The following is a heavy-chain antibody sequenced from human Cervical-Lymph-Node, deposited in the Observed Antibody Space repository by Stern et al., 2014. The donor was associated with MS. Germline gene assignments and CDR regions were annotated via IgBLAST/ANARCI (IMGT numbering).Heavy chain of an antibody. V-gene: IGHV1-69*06. J-gene: IGHJ5*02. CDR1: GGTFNTSA. D-gene: IGHD5/OR15-5a*01. CDR3: ARDLGVGPSVS. Sequence: VQLVESGAEVEKPASSLKVSCKASGGTFNTSAIRWVRQAPGQGLEWMGGIIPILGTTNYAQKFQGRVTCAADKSTSTAYMALSGLRYEDTDVYYCARDLGVGPSVSWGQGTVVTVSS. CDR2: IIPILGTT.